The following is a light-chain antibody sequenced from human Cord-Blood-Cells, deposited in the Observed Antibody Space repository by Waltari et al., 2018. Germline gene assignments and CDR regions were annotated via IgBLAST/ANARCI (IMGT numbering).Light chain of an antibody. CDR2: DVS. CDR1: SSDVGGYNY. Sequence: QSALPQPASVSGSPGQSITISCTGTSSDVGGYNYVSLYQQHPGKAPKLMIYDVSNRPSGVANRFSGSKSGNTASLTISGLQAEDEADYYCSSYTSSSTVVFGGGTKLTVL. V-gene: IGLV2-14*01. CDR3: SSYTSSSTVV. J-gene: IGLJ2*01.